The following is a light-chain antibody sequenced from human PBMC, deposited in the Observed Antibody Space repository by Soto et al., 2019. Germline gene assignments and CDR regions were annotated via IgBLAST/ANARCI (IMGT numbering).Light chain of an antibody. J-gene: IGLJ2*01. CDR2: SNN. CDR3: AAWDDSLNGVV. Sequence: QSVLTQPPSASGTPGQWVTLSCSGSRSNIGSNTVNWYQQLPGTAPKLLIYSNNQRPSGVPDRFSGSKSGTSASLAISGLQSEDEADYYCAAWDDSLNGVVFGGGTKVTVL. V-gene: IGLV1-44*01. CDR1: RSNIGSNT.